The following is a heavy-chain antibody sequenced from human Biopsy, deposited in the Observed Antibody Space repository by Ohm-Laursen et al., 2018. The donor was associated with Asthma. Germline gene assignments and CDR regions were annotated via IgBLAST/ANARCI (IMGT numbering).Heavy chain of an antibody. J-gene: IGHJ3*02. CDR2: IYSGGST. D-gene: IGHD4-23*01. CDR3: ARAYGGNFFSGAFDI. V-gene: IGHV3-53*01. CDR1: GFTFSNYA. Sequence: SLRLSCAAPGFTFSNYAMSWVRQAPGKGLEWVSVIYSGGSTYYADSVKGRFTISRDNSKNTLYLQMNSLRAEDTAVYYCARAYGGNFFSGAFDIWGQGTMVTVSS.